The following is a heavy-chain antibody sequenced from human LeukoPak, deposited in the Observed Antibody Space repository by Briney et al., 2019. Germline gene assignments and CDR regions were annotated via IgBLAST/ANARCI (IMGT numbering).Heavy chain of an antibody. V-gene: IGHV3-53*01. J-gene: IGHJ4*02. CDR3: ASLARDY. Sequence: GGSLRLSCAASGFIVSNTYMTWVRQAPGKGLEWVSVIHNDGSTYYADSVKGRFTVSRDNSKNMVFLRRNSLRVEDTAVYFCASLARDYWGQGTLVSVSS. CDR2: IHNDGST. CDR1: GFIVSNTY. D-gene: IGHD3-3*02.